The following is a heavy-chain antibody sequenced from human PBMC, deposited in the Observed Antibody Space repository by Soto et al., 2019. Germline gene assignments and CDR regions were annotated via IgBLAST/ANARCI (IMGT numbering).Heavy chain of an antibody. V-gene: IGHV4-34*01. CDR3: AREQLVGVYTFAS. J-gene: IGHJ5*01. Sequence: SETLSLTCAVYGGSFSGYYWSWIRQPPGKGLEWIGEINHSGSTNYNPSLKSRVTISVDTSKNQFSLKLSSVTAADTAVYYCAREQLVGVYTFASCGQGTLVTVSS. CDR2: INHSGST. CDR1: GGSFSGYY. D-gene: IGHD6-6*01.